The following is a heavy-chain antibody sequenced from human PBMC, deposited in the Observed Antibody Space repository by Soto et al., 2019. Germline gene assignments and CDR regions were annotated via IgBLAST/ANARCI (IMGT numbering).Heavy chain of an antibody. J-gene: IGHJ6*02. CDR1: SGSVSSYH. CDR2: IYYREDT. Sequence: QVQLQESGPGLVKPSETLSLTCTVSSGSVSSYHWNWIRQPPGKGLEWIGSIYYREDTNYNPSLKSRVTISVETSPKQFHLKLRSVTAADTAVYYCARARGYCSDTTCYPYFYAMDVWGQGTTVTVSS. CDR3: ARARGYCSDTTCYPYFYAMDV. D-gene: IGHD2-2*01. V-gene: IGHV4-59*02.